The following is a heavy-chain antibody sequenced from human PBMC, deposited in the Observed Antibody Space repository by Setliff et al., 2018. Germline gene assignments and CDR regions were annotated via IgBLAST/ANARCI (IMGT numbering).Heavy chain of an antibody. J-gene: IGHJ4*02. D-gene: IGHD2-15*01. CDR1: GYSFTSHW. Sequence: GESLKLSCKGFGYSFTSHWIGWVRQMPGKGLEWMGIIYPGDSDTRYSPSFQGQVTISADKSISTAYLQWSSLRASDTATYYCAGDCSAGICQVDYWGQGTPVTVSS. CDR3: AGDCSAGICQVDY. CDR2: IYPGDSDT. V-gene: IGHV5-51*01.